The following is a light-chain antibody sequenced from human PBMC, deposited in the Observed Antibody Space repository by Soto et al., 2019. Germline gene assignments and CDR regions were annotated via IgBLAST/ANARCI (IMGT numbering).Light chain of an antibody. Sequence: EIVLTQSPATLSLSPGEGATLSCGVSQYIGTSLAWYQQRPGQAPRLLIYDASDRATDIPGRFSGSGSGTDFTLTISSLEPEDFAVYYCQHHSNWPPISFGQGTRLEI. CDR1: QYIGTS. CDR2: DAS. CDR3: QHHSNWPPIS. V-gene: IGKV3-11*01. J-gene: IGKJ5*01.